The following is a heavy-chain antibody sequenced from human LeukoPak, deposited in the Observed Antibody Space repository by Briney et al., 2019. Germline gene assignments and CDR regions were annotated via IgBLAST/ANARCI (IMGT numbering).Heavy chain of an antibody. V-gene: IGHV4-34*01. D-gene: IGHD3-16*01. CDR3: ASITFGGVLDY. CDR1: GASFSDYY. CDR2: INRSGST. J-gene: IGHJ4*02. Sequence: SETLSLTCVVYGASFSDYYWTWIRQPPGKGLEWIGEINRSGSTNYNPSLKSRVTPSVDTSKKQFSLNLNSVTAADTAVYYCASITFGGVLDYWGQGTLVTVSS.